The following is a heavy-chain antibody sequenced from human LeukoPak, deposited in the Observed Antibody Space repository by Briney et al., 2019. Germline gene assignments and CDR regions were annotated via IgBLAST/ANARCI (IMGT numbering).Heavy chain of an antibody. CDR3: ARLRSGVNPILIYPDY. CDR2: IYYSVST. V-gene: IGHV4-59*12. Sequence: SETLSLTCTVSGGSISSYYWSWIRQPPGKGLEWIGYIYYSVSTSYNPSLKSRVTISVDTSKNQFSLKLSSVTAADTAVYYCARLRSGVNPILIYPDYWGQGTLVTVSS. CDR1: GGSISSYY. D-gene: IGHD3/OR15-3a*01. J-gene: IGHJ4*02.